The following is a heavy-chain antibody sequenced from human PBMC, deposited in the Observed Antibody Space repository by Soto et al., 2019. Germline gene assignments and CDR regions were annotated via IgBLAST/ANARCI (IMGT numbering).Heavy chain of an antibody. V-gene: IGHV1-46*01. J-gene: IGHJ6*02. CDR2: INPSGGRT. CDR3: ARENGDYDILTDYYPYYYYGMDV. CDR1: GYTFTGYY. D-gene: IGHD3-9*01. Sequence: QVQLEQSGAEVKKPGASVKVSCKASGYTFTGYYVHWVRQAPGQGLEWLGIINPSGGRTSYAQTPQGRITVTXDXSXSXXYMQLSSLRSEDTAVYYCARENGDYDILTDYYPYYYYGMDVWGQGTTVTVSS.